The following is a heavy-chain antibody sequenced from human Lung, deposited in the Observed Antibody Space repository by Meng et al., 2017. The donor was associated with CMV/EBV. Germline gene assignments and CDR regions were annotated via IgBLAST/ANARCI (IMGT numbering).Heavy chain of an antibody. Sequence: GESLKISCAASGFTFSSYSMNWVRQAPGKGLEWVSYISSSSSTIYYADSVKGRFTISRDNAKNSLYLQMNSLRAEDTAVYYCARGSPHWNYPPDYYGMEVWGRGTXVTVAS. V-gene: IGHV3-48*04. D-gene: IGHD1-7*01. CDR2: ISSSSSTI. J-gene: IGHJ6*02. CDR1: GFTFSSYS. CDR3: ARGSPHWNYPPDYYGMEV.